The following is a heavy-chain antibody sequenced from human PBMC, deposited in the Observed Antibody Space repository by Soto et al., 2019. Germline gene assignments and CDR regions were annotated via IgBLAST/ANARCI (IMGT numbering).Heavy chain of an antibody. V-gene: IGHV3-13*01. J-gene: IGHJ4*02. D-gene: IGHD2-8*01. CDR1: GFTFSSYD. Sequence: EVQLVESGGGLVQPGGSLRLSCAASGFTFSSYDMHWVRQATGRGLEWVSAIGTAGDTYYPGSVKGRFTISRENAKNSLYLQKNSLIAGDTAVYYCARAEYCTNGVCPPDYWGQGTPVTVSS. CDR3: ARAEYCTNGVCPPDY. CDR2: IGTAGDT.